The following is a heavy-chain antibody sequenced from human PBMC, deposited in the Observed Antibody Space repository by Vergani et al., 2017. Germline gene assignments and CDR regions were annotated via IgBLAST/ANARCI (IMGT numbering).Heavy chain of an antibody. J-gene: IGHJ5*02. CDR3: ARGARYSYGLPLIGS. D-gene: IGHD5-18*01. CDR1: GFTFSSYE. Sequence: EVQLVESGGGLVQPGGSLRLSCAASGFTFSSYEMNWVRQAPGKGLEWVSYIRSSGSTIYYADSVKGRFTISRDNAKNSLYLQMNSLRAEDTAVYYCARGARYSYGLPLIGSWGQGTLVTVSS. V-gene: IGHV3-48*03. CDR2: IRSSGSTI.